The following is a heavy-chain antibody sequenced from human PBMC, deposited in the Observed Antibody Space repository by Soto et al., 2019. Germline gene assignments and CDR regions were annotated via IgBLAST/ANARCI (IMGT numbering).Heavy chain of an antibody. V-gene: IGHV1-18*01. Sequence: QIQLLQSGAEVKKPGASVKVTCKASGYTFRNFGISWVRQAPGQGLEWMGGISAYNAKANYAQKFQGSLTMTADTYTSTAYMELRSLRSDDTAVYYCARENSYFDYWGQGTLVTVSS. CDR3: ARENSYFDY. CDR1: GYTFRNFG. CDR2: ISAYNAKA. J-gene: IGHJ4*02.